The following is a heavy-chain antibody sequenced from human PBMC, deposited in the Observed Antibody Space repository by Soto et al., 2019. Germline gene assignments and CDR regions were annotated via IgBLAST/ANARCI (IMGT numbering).Heavy chain of an antibody. Sequence: SETLSLTCTVSGGSISSSSYYWGWIRQPPGKGLEWIGIIYYSGSTYYNPSLKSRVTISVDTSKNQFSLKLSSVTAADTAVYYCARVRRGIRYFDWQSPQPSNWFDPWGQGTLVTVSS. CDR1: GGSISSSSYY. J-gene: IGHJ5*02. CDR3: ARVRRGIRYFDWQSPQPSNWFDP. D-gene: IGHD3-9*01. V-gene: IGHV4-39*07. CDR2: IYYSGST.